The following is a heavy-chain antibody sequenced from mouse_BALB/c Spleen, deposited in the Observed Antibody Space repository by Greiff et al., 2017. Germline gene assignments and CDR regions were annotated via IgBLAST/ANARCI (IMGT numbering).Heavy chain of an antibody. CDR1: GYSITSDYA. V-gene: IGHV3-2*02. CDR2: ISYSGST. D-gene: IGHD2-1*01. Sequence: VQLQQSGPGLVKPSQSLSLTCTVTGYSITSDYAWNWIRQFPGNTLEWMGYISYSGSTSYNPSLKSRISITRDTSKNQFFLQLNSVTTEDTATYYCARNYYAMDYWGQGTSVTVSS. J-gene: IGHJ4*01. CDR3: ARNYYAMDY.